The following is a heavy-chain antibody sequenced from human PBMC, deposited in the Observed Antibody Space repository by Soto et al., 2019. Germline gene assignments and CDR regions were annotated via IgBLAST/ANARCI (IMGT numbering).Heavy chain of an antibody. CDR2: ISYDGRNK. Sequence: QVQLVESGGGVVQPGRSLRLSCAASGFTFSSYGMHWVRQAPGKGLEWVAVISYDGRNKYYADSVKGRFTISRDNSKNTLYLQMNSLRAEDTAVYYCAKDLAPAAVYYYYGMDVWGQGTTVTVSS. V-gene: IGHV3-30*18. D-gene: IGHD2-2*01. J-gene: IGHJ6*02. CDR1: GFTFSSYG. CDR3: AKDLAPAAVYYYYGMDV.